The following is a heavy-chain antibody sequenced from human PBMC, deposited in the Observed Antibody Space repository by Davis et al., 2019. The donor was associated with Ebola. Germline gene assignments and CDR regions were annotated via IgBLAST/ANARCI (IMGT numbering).Heavy chain of an antibody. V-gene: IGHV3-23*01. CDR3: ARERGPAADYYGMDV. D-gene: IGHD2-2*01. CDR1: GFTFSSYA. CDR2: ISGSGGST. J-gene: IGHJ6*02. Sequence: GESLKISCAASGFTFSSYAMSWVRQAPGKGLEWVSAISGSGGSTYYADSVKGRFTISRDNSKNTLYLQMNSLRAEDTAVYYCARERGPAADYYGMDVWGQGTTVTVSS.